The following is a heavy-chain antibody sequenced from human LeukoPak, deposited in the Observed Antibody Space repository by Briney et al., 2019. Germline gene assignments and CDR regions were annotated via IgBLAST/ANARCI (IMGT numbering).Heavy chain of an antibody. CDR2: INPNSGGT. J-gene: IGHJ4*02. Sequence: ASVKVSCKASGYTFTGYYMHWVRQAPGQGLEWMGWINPNSGGTNYAQKFQGRVTMTRGTSISTAYMELSRLRSDDTAVYYCARDRRRVLLWFGETGYFDYWGQGTLVTVSS. D-gene: IGHD3-10*01. CDR1: GYTFTGYY. V-gene: IGHV1-2*02. CDR3: ARDRRRVLLWFGETGYFDY.